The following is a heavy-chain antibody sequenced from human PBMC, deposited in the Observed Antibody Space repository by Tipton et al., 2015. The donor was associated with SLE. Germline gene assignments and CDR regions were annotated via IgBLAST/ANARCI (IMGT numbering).Heavy chain of an antibody. CDR1: GYSFTSYW. Sequence: QLVQSGAEVKKPGESLKISCKGSGYSFTSYWIGWVRQMPGKGLEWMGIIYPGDSETRYSPSFQGQVTISADKSISSAYLQWSSLKASDTAMYYCARLRTIFGSDYYGMDVWGQGTMVTVSS. J-gene: IGHJ6*02. CDR3: ARLRTIFGSDYYGMDV. D-gene: IGHD3-3*01. CDR2: IYPGDSET. V-gene: IGHV5-51*03.